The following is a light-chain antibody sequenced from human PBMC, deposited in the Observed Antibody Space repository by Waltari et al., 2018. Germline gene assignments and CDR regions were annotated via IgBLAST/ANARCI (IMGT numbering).Light chain of an antibody. CDR3: QQNGRSYWT. V-gene: IGKV3-20*01. Sequence: EVVLTQSPGTLSLSPGEKATLSCRASQSVSSASLVWYQQKPGQAPRLLIYGASNRAPGIPDRFSGSGSGTDFTLTISRLEPEDFVVYYCQQNGRSYWTFGQGTKVEIK. CDR2: GAS. J-gene: IGKJ1*01. CDR1: QSVSSAS.